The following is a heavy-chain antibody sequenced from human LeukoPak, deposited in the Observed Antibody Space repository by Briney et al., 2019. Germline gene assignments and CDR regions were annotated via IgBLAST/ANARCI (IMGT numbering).Heavy chain of an antibody. CDR2: FDTSGST. D-gene: IGHD3-10*01. Sequence: SETLSLTCTVSGGSISNYWSWIRQPAGKGLEWIGRFDTSGSTNYNPSLKSRLTMSGDTSKNQISLKLSSVTAADTAVYYCARSDGYGLVGIWGQGTMVTVSS. J-gene: IGHJ3*02. V-gene: IGHV4-4*07. CDR1: GGSISNY. CDR3: ARSDGYGLVGI.